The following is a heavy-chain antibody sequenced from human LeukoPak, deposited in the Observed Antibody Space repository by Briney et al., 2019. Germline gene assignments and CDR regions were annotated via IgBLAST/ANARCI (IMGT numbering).Heavy chain of an antibody. V-gene: IGHV3-23*01. D-gene: IGHD6-25*01. CDR1: GFTFSSYG. Sequence: GGSLRLSCAASGFTFSSYGMSWVRQAPGKGLEWVSSVSDGGDDTYYADSVKGRFTSSRDNSKNTLFLQMNNLRADDTAVYYCAKRPLPRAAPYFDSWGQGTLVIVSS. CDR3: AKRPLPRAAPYFDS. CDR2: VSDGGDDT. J-gene: IGHJ4*02.